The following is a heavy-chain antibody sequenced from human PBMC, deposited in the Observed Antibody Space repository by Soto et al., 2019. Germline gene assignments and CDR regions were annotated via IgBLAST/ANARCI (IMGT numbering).Heavy chain of an antibody. Sequence: QVHLQESGPGLVKPSGTLSLSCAVSGGSISSDHWWSWVRQSPGKGLEWIGEIYHSGSASYNSALQSRVTISTDISKNQFSLKLTSVTAADTAVYCCVRNGYACLEYWGQGTLVTVSS. CDR2: IYHSGSA. CDR3: VRNGYACLEY. CDR1: GGSISSDHW. D-gene: IGHD3-3*01. J-gene: IGHJ4*02. V-gene: IGHV4-4*01.